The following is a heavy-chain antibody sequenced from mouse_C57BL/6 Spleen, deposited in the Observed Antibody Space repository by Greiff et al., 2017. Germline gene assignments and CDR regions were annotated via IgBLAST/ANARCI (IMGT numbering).Heavy chain of an antibody. CDR2: IWSGGST. CDR3: ARKDYSNYYAMDY. D-gene: IGHD2-5*01. J-gene: IGHJ4*01. Sequence: VKLLESGPGLVQPSPSLSITCTVSGFSLTSYGVHWVRQSPGKGLEWLGVIWSGGSTDYNAAFISRLSISKDNSKSQVFFKMNSLQADDTAIYYCARKDYSNYYAMDYWGQGTSVTVSS. CDR1: GFSLTSYG. V-gene: IGHV2-2*01.